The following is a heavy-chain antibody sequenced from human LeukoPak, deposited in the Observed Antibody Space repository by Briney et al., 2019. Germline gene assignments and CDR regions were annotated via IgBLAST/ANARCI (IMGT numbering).Heavy chain of an antibody. J-gene: IGHJ4*02. D-gene: IGHD6-19*01. Sequence: PGGSLRLSCAASGFTVSSNYMSWVRQAPGKGLEWVSVIYSGGSTYCADSVKGRFTISRDNSKNTLYLQMNSLRAEDTAVYYCAGGSGWYKTPNYFDYWGQGTLVTVSS. CDR3: AGGSGWYKTPNYFDY. CDR2: IYSGGST. CDR1: GFTVSSNY. V-gene: IGHV3-53*01.